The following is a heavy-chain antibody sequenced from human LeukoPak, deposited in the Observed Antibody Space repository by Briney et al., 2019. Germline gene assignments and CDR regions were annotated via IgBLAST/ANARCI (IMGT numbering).Heavy chain of an antibody. CDR1: GFTFSDYY. CDR3: ASGCSSTSCYRGRDY. Sequence: PGGSLRLSCAASGFTFSDYYMSWIRQAPGKGLEWVSSISSSSSYIYYADSVKGRFTISRDNAKNSLYLQMNSLRAEDTAVYYCASGCSSTSCYRGRDYWGQGTLVTVSS. CDR2: ISSSSSYI. V-gene: IGHV3-11*06. J-gene: IGHJ4*02. D-gene: IGHD2-2*01.